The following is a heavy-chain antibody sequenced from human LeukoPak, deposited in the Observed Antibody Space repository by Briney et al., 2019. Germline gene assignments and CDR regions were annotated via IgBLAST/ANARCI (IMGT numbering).Heavy chain of an antibody. Sequence: SETLSLTCTVSGYSISSGYYWGWIRQPPGKGREWMGSIYHSGSTYYNPSLKSRVTISVDTSKNQFSLKLSSVTAADTAVYYCARHYYYDTWGMFDPWGQGTLVTVSS. CDR1: GYSISSGYY. J-gene: IGHJ5*02. CDR3: ARHYYYDTWGMFDP. V-gene: IGHV4-38-2*02. D-gene: IGHD3-22*01. CDR2: IYHSGST.